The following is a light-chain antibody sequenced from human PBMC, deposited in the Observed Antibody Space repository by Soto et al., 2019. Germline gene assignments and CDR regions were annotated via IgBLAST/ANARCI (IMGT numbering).Light chain of an antibody. V-gene: IGKV3-15*01. Sequence: IVMTQSPATLSVSPGERATLSCRASQNISANLALYQQKPGQAPRFLIFGASTRATGIPPRFRGSGSGTEFTLTISSLQSEDFAVYYCQQYNSWPYTFGQGTKLEIK. CDR1: QNISAN. CDR3: QQYNSWPYT. CDR2: GAS. J-gene: IGKJ2*01.